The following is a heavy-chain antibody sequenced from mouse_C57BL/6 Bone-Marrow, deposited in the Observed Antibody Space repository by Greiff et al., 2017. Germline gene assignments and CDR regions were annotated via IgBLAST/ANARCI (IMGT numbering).Heavy chain of an antibody. V-gene: IGHV1-69*01. J-gene: IGHJ2*01. Sequence: QVQLQQPGAELVMPGASVKLSCKASGYTFTSYWMHWVKQRPGQGLEWLGEIDPSDSYTNYNQKFKGKSTLTVDKSSSTAYMQLSSLTSEDSAVYYCAAYYSNYVDYWGQGTTLPVSS. CDR3: AAYYSNYVDY. CDR2: IDPSDSYT. D-gene: IGHD2-5*01. CDR1: GYTFTSYW.